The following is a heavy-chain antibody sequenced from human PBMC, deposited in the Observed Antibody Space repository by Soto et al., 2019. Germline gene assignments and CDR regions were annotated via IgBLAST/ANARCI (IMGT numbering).Heavy chain of an antibody. V-gene: IGHV3-74*01. CDR3: AREYYDFWSGPYGMDV. D-gene: IGHD3-3*01. CDR1: GFTFSSYW. J-gene: IGHJ6*02. CDR2: INSDGSST. Sequence: PGGSLRLSCAASGFTFSSYWMHWVRQAPGKGLVWVSRINSDGSSTSYADSVKGRFTISRDSAKNTLYLQMNSLRAEDTAVYYCAREYYDFWSGPYGMDVWGQGTTVTVSS.